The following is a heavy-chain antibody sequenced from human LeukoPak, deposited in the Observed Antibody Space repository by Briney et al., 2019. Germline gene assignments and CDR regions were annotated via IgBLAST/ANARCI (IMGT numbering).Heavy chain of an antibody. CDR1: GFTFSSYS. V-gene: IGHV3-21*01. J-gene: IGHJ6*03. CDR3: AREGSGYGTKGGYYYYYMDV. CDR2: ISSSSSYI. Sequence: GGSLRLSCAASGFTFSSYSMNWVRQAPGKGLEWVSSISSSSSYIYYADSVKGRFTISRDNAKNSLYLQMNSLRAEDTVVYYCAREGSGYGTKGGYYYYYMDVWGKGTTVTISS. D-gene: IGHD5-12*01.